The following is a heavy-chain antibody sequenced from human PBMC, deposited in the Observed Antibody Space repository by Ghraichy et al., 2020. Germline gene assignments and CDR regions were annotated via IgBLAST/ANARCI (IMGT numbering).Heavy chain of an antibody. D-gene: IGHD3-10*01. CDR1: GYSFTNYG. J-gene: IGHJ6*02. Sequence: ASVKVSCKASGYSFTNYGIGWVRQAPGQGLEWMGWISGYNGYTYYAHNVQGRVTMTTDTSTTTAYMELRSLESDETAGDYCARALGGSGSYYYPYYGMDVWGQGTTVTVSS. CDR3: ARALGGSGSYYYPYYGMDV. V-gene: IGHV1-18*01. CDR2: ISGYNGYT.